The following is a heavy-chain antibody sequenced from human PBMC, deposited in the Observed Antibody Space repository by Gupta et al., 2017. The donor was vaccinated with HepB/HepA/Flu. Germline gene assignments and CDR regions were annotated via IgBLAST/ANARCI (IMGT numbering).Heavy chain of an antibody. CDR1: GGSISSGGYY. J-gene: IGHJ4*02. Sequence: QVQLQESGPGLVKPSQTLSLTCTFSGGSISSGGYYWSWIRQHPGKGLEWIGYIYYSGSTYYNPSLKSRVTISVDTSKNQFSLKLSSVTAADTAVYYCARAYCSSTSCYYFDYWGQGTLVTVSS. CDR2: IYYSGST. V-gene: IGHV4-31*03. CDR3: ARAYCSSTSCYYFDY. D-gene: IGHD2-2*01.